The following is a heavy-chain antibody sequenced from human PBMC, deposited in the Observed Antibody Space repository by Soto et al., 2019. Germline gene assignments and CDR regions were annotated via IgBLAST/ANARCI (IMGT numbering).Heavy chain of an antibody. CDR3: ARDPIAARLIDY. D-gene: IGHD6-6*01. CDR1: GFTCSRYW. J-gene: IGHJ4*02. V-gene: IGHV3-7*01. CDR2: IKQDGSEK. Sequence: GSLRLSCAASGFTCSRYWMSWVRQAPGKGLAWVANIKQDGSEKYYVDSVKGRFTISRDNAKNSLYLQMNSLRAEDTAVYYCARDPIAARLIDYWGQGTLVTVSS.